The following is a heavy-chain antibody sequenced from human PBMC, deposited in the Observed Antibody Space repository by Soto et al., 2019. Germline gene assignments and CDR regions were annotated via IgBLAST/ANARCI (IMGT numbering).Heavy chain of an antibody. CDR3: TRGGDWAFEY. Sequence: QVQLQESGPGLVKPSETLSLTCAVFGDSISSDKWWSWVRQPPGKGLEWIGEIHHWKSTNYNPSLKSRVTISVDKSKNQFSLNLNSVTAADTAMYFCTRGGDWAFEYWGQGTLVTVSS. V-gene: IGHV4-4*02. CDR2: IHHWKST. J-gene: IGHJ4*02. CDR1: GDSISSDKW. D-gene: IGHD2-21*02.